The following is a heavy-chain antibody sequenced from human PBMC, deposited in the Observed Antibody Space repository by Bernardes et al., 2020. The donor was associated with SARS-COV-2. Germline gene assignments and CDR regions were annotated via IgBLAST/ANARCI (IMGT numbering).Heavy chain of an antibody. CDR2: INTDGSYT. D-gene: IGHD2-21*02. Sequence: GGSLRLSCAASGFTFSSYWIHWVRQAPGKGLVWVSRINTDGSYTGHADSVKGRFTISRDNAKNTVSLQMNSLRAEDTGVYYCGREEHGSGILVVTAIDYWGQGTLVTVSS. CDR3: GREEHGSGILVVTAIDY. J-gene: IGHJ4*02. V-gene: IGHV3-74*01. CDR1: GFTFSSYW.